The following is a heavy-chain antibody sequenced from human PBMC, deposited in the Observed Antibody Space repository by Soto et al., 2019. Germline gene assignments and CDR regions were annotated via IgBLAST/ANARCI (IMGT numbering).Heavy chain of an antibody. Sequence: QVQLVQSGAEVKKPGSSVKVSCKASGGIFSTYDISWLRQAPGQGLEWMGGIIPLLGTPNYAQRFQGRVTITADESTSTAYMELSRLRSEDTAVYDCARDRDDYGSGNYYNRIDFWGQGTLVTVSS. CDR2: IIPLLGTP. CDR1: GGIFSTYD. J-gene: IGHJ4*02. CDR3: ARDRDDYGSGNYYNRIDF. D-gene: IGHD3-10*01. V-gene: IGHV1-69*01.